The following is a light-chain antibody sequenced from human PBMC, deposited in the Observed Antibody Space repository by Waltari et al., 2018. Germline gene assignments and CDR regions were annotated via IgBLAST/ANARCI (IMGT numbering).Light chain of an antibody. Sequence: DIQLTQSPSSLSASVGDRVTITCQASQAIANYLNWYPQKPGKAPKLLIYDASNLQTGVPSRFSGSQSETEITFTIASLQPEDVATYYCQRYDNLPVFAFGPGTKVNIK. CDR2: DAS. V-gene: IGKV1-33*01. CDR1: QAIANY. CDR3: QRYDNLPVFA. J-gene: IGKJ3*01.